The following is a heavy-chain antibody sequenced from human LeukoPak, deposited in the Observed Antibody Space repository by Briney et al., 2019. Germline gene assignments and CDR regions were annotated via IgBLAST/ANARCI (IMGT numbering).Heavy chain of an antibody. J-gene: IGHJ4*02. D-gene: IGHD4-11*01. CDR2: ISGTGYNT. Sequence: QPGGSLRLSCVASGFTFTSHAMSWVRQAPGKGLEWVAAISGTGYNTYYADFVKGRLTISRDNSKNTLYLQMNSLRAEDTAVYYCAKGGPATVTPFGYWGQGTLVTVSS. V-gene: IGHV3-23*01. CDR3: AKGGPATVTPFGY. CDR1: GFTFTSHA.